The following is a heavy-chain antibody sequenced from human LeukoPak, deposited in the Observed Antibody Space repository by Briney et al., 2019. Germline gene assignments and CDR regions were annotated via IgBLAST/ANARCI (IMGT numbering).Heavy chain of an antibody. D-gene: IGHD5-18*01. J-gene: IGHJ4*02. V-gene: IGHV3-48*02. CDR2: VSDSRDV. CDR3: TRDGLHTAHFDY. Sequence: GGSLRLSCAASGFTFSTYTMNWVRQAPGKGLEWVSTVSDSRDVHYSNSVKGRFTISRDNARNSLYLQMNSLRDEDTAVYYCTRDGLHTAHFDYWGQGTLVTVSS. CDR1: GFTFSTYT.